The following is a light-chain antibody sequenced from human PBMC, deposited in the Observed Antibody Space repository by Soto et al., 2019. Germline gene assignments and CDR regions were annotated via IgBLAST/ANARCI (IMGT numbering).Light chain of an antibody. CDR3: SSYAGSSKGV. CDR2: ANT. Sequence: QSVLTQPPSVSGAPGQRVTISCTGSSSNIGAGYDVHWYQQLPGTAPKLLIYANTNRPSGVPDRFSGSKSGTSASLAITGLQVEDEADYYCSSYAGSSKGVFGGGTKLTVL. V-gene: IGLV1-40*01. J-gene: IGLJ3*02. CDR1: SSNIGAGYD.